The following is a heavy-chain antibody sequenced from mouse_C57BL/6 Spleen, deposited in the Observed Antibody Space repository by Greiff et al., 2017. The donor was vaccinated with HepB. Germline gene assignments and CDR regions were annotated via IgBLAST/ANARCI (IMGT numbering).Heavy chain of an antibody. CDR2: ISRGSSTI. J-gene: IGHJ3*01. Sequence: EVKVVESGGGLVKPGGSLKLSCAASGFTFSDYGMHWVRQAPEKGLEWVAYISRGSSTIYYADTVKGRFTISRDNAKNTLFLQMTSLRSEDTAMYYCARDLVFAYWGQGTLVTVSA. V-gene: IGHV5-17*01. CDR3: ARDLVFAY. CDR1: GFTFSDYG.